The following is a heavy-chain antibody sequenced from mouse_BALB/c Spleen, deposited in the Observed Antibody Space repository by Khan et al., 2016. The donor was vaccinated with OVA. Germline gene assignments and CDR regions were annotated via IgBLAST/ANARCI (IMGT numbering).Heavy chain of an antibody. D-gene: IGHD2-1*01. V-gene: IGHV2-6-1*01. CDR2: IWSDGST. CDR3: ARQSYYRYYVMDY. Sequence: QVQLKQSGPGLVAPSQSLSITCTISGFSLSNYGVHWVRQPPGKGLEWLVVIWSDGSTTYNSALKSRLTISKDNSKSQVFLKMNSLQTDDTAVYFCARQSYYRYYVMDYWGQGTSVTVSS. J-gene: IGHJ4*01. CDR1: GFSLSNYG.